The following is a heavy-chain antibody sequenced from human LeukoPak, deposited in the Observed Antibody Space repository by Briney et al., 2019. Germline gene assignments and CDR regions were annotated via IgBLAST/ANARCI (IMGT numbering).Heavy chain of an antibody. CDR3: ARAGSSGLTAQLDY. CDR1: GYTFTSYA. CDR2: INAGNGNT. Sequence: GASVKVSCKASGYTFTSYAMHWVRQAPGQRLEWMGWINAGNGNTKYSQEFQGRVTMTRDTSISTAYMELSRLRSDDTAVYYCARAGSSGLTAQLDYWGQGALVTVSS. D-gene: IGHD3-22*01. J-gene: IGHJ4*02. V-gene: IGHV1-3*01.